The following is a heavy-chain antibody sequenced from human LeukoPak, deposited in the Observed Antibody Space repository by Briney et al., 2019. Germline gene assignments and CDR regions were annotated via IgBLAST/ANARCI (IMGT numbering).Heavy chain of an antibody. J-gene: IGHJ6*03. Sequence: ASVKVSRKASGYTFTGYYMHWVRQAPGQGPEWMGWISAYNGNTNYAQKLQGRVTMTTDTSTSTAYMELRSLRSDDTAVYYCARSTYYDILTGYIYYYYYMDVWGKGTTVTVSS. CDR2: ISAYNGNT. V-gene: IGHV1-18*04. CDR3: ARSTYYDILTGYIYYYYYMDV. D-gene: IGHD3-9*01. CDR1: GYTFTGYY.